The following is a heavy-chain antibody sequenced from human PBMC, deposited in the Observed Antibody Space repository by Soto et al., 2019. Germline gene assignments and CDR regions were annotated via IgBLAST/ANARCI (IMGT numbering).Heavy chain of an antibody. D-gene: IGHD3-10*01. Sequence: QVQLVQSGAEVKKPGSSVKVSCKASGGTFSSYAISWVRQAPGQGLEWMGGIIPIFGTANYAQKVQGRVTDTAAKSTGTAYMELSSLGSEDAAVYYCATLGYYGSVGSPRDGYDDLDYWGQGTMVAVSS. CDR2: IIPIFGTA. CDR1: GGTFSSYA. CDR3: ATLGYYGSVGSPRDGYDDLDY. V-gene: IGHV1-69*14. J-gene: IGHJ4*02.